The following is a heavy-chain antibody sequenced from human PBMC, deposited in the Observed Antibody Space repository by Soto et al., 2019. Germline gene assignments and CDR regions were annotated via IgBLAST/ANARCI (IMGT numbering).Heavy chain of an antibody. J-gene: IGHJ5*02. Sequence: ESGGGLVQPGRSVRLSCAASGFTFDDYGMHWVRQAPGKGLEWVSGISWNSGSIGYADSVKGRFIISRDNAKNSVYLQMNNLRPEDTAFYFCAKVSTTHTFGPLDPWGQGTLVTVSP. CDR1: GFTFDDYG. V-gene: IGHV3-9*01. CDR2: ISWNSGSI. D-gene: IGHD1-1*01. CDR3: AKVSTTHTFGPLDP.